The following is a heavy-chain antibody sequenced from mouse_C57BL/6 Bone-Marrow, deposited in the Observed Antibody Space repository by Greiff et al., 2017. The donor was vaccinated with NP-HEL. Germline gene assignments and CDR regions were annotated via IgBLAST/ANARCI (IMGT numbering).Heavy chain of an antibody. CDR3: AREGTALGYALDY. J-gene: IGHJ4*01. V-gene: IGHV14-2*01. Sequence: EVQLLQSGADLVKPGASVKFSCTASGFNIKDYYMHWVQQSTEQGLEWIGRIDPEDGETKYAPKVQGRATITTDTSYNTPYLQLSSLTSEDTAVYYCAREGTALGYALDYWGQGTSVTVSS. CDR2: IDPEDGET. D-gene: IGHD1-2*01. CDR1: GFNIKDYY.